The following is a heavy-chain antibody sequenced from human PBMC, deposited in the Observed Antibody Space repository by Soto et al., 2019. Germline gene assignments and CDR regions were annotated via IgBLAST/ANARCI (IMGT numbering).Heavy chain of an antibody. V-gene: IGHV1-69*01. CDR3: ARDSTRYDFWSGYYNWFDP. J-gene: IGHJ5*02. CDR2: IIPIFGTA. CDR1: GGTFSSYA. D-gene: IGHD3-3*01. Sequence: QVQLVQSGAEVKKPGSSVKVSCKASGGTFSSYAISWVRQAPGQGLEWMGGIIPIFGTANYAQKFQGRLTITADESTSTAYMELSSLRSEDTAVYYCARDSTRYDFWSGYYNWFDPWGQGTLVTVSS.